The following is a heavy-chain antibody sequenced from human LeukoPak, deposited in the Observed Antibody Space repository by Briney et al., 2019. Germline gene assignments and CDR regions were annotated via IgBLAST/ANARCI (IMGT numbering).Heavy chain of an antibody. CDR3: AKWGDYDILTGYYDPDY. J-gene: IGHJ4*02. Sequence: HPGASLRLSCAASGFTFTNYSMNWVRQAPGKGLEWVSAVSGRDDSTYYADSVKGRFTISRDTSKNTLYLQMNSLRGDGRAVYYCAKWGDYDILTGYYDPDYWGQASLVTVSS. CDR1: GFTFTNYS. CDR2: VSGRDDST. V-gene: IGHV3-23*01. D-gene: IGHD3-9*01.